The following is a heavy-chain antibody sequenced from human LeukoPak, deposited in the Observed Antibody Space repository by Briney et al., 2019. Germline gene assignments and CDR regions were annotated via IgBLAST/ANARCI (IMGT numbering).Heavy chain of an antibody. CDR3: AKDIGATVTTIDY. J-gene: IGHJ4*02. V-gene: IGHV3-23*01. D-gene: IGHD4-17*01. CDR1: GFTVISNY. CDR2: ISGSGGDT. Sequence: GGSLRLSCAASGFTVISNYMSWVRQAPGKGLEWVPGISGSGGDTDYADSVRGRFTISRDDSKNTLYLQMNSLRAEDTAVYYCAKDIGATVTTIDYWGQGTLVTVSS.